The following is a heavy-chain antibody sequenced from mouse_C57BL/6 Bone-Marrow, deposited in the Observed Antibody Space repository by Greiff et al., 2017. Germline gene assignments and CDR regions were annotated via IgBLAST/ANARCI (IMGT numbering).Heavy chain of an antibody. V-gene: IGHV1-54*01. J-gene: IGHJ3*01. CDR3: ARGGATWCAY. CDR1: GYAFTNYL. D-gene: IGHD1-1*01. CDR2: INPGSGGT. Sequence: VMLVESGAELVRPGTSVKVSCKASGYAFTNYLIEWVKQRPGQGLEWIGVINPGSGGTNYTEKFSGKEILTADKSSSTAYMQLNGLRSEDSAIYFCARGGATWCAYWGQGTLGTVSA.